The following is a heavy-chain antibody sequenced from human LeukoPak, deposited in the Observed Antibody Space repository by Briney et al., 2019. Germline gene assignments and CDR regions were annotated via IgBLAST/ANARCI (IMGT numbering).Heavy chain of an antibody. Sequence: PSETLSLTCTVSGYSISSTYYWGWIRQPPGKGLEWIGSIYISGSTNYNPSLKSRVTMSVDTSKNQFSLKLSSVTAADTAVYYCARDRGTWNDDGFDYWGQGTLVTVSS. CDR3: ARDRGTWNDDGFDY. J-gene: IGHJ4*02. D-gene: IGHD1-1*01. CDR1: GYSISSTYY. V-gene: IGHV4-38-2*02. CDR2: IYISGST.